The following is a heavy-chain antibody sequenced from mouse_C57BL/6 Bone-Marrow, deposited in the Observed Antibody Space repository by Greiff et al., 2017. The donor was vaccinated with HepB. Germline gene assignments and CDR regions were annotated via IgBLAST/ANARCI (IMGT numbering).Heavy chain of an antibody. CDR1: GYTFTSYW. D-gene: IGHD2-1*01. CDR2: IDPNSGGT. CDR3: ARSVYYGNYLYYFDY. V-gene: IGHV1-72*01. J-gene: IGHJ2*01. Sequence: QQSCKASGYTFTSYWMHWVKQRPGRGLEWIGRIDPNSGGTKYNEKFKSKATLTVDKPSSTAYMQLSSLTSEDSAVYYCARSVYYGNYLYYFDYWGQGTTLTVSS.